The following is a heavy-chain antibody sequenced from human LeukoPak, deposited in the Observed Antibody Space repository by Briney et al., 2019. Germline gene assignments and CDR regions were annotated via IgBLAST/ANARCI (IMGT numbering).Heavy chain of an antibody. CDR3: AREEYAAAAHLRDY. J-gene: IGHJ4*02. V-gene: IGHV3-13*01. CDR1: GFTFSSYD. CDR2: IGTAGDT. D-gene: IGHD6-13*01. Sequence: GGSLRLSCAASGFTFSSYDMHWVRQATGKGLEWVSAIGTAGDTYYPGSVKGRFTISRENAKNSLYLQMNSLRAGDTAVYYCAREEYAAAAHLRDYWGQGTLVTVSS.